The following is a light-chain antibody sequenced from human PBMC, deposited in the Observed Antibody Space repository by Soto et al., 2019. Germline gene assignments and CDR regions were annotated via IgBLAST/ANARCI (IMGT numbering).Light chain of an antibody. CDR1: QSISSY. V-gene: IGKV1-39*01. CDR3: HQSYRPPYT. Sequence: DIQMTQSPSSLSASVGDSVTITCRASQSISSYLNWYQQKPGTAPHLLIYAASRLQSGDPSRVSGSGSGTDFTLTIDSLQPDDVANCYCHQSYRPPYTFGQGTKLEIK. CDR2: AAS. J-gene: IGKJ2*01.